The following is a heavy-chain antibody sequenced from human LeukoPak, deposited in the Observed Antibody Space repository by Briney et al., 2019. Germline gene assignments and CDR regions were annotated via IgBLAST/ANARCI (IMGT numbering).Heavy chain of an antibody. CDR1: GYTFTSYD. Sequence: GASVKVSCKASGYTFTSYDINWVGQAAGQGLEGMGWMNPNSGNTVYAQKFQGRVTMTRNTSISTAYMELSSLRSEDTAVYYCARGQGQQPDLPDYWGQGTLVTVSS. D-gene: IGHD6-13*01. J-gene: IGHJ4*02. V-gene: IGHV1-8*01. CDR3: ARGQGQQPDLPDY. CDR2: MNPNSGNT.